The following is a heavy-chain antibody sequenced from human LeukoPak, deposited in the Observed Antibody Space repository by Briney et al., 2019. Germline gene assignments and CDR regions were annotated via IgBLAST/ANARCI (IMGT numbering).Heavy chain of an antibody. CDR2: IYYSGST. D-gene: IGHD5-18*01. J-gene: IGHJ4*02. CDR1: GGSISGYY. CDR3: ASYTAMVTRRFDY. Sequence: SETLSLTCTVSGGSISGYYWSWIRQPPGKGLEWIGYIYYSGSTNYNPSLKSRVTISVDTSKNQFSLKLSSVTAADTAVYYCASYTAMVTRRFDYWGQGTLVTVSS. V-gene: IGHV4-59*01.